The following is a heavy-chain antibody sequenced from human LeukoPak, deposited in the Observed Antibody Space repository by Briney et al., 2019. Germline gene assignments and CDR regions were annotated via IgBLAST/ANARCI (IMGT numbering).Heavy chain of an antibody. V-gene: IGHV3-74*01. CDR1: GFTFSSYW. CDR2: INSDGSTT. Sequence: PGGSLRLSCGASGFTFSSYWMHWVRQAPGKGLVWISRINSDGSTTSYADSVKGRFTISRDNAKNTLYLQMNSLRAEDTAVYYCARGDRGVPVFGPTWNWFDPWGQGTLVTVSS. D-gene: IGHD2-2*01. J-gene: IGHJ5*02. CDR3: ARGDRGVPVFGPTWNWFDP.